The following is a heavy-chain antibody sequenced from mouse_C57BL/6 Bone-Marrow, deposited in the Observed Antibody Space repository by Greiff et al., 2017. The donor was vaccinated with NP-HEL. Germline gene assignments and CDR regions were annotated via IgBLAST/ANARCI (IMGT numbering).Heavy chain of an antibody. CDR3: ASRPLSFGGAMDY. CDR1: GFTFSSYG. J-gene: IGHJ4*01. CDR2: ISSGGSYT. V-gene: IGHV5-6*02. Sequence: EVKLMESGGDLVKPGGSLKLSCAASGFTFSSYGMSWVRQTPDKRLEWVAPISSGGSYTYYPDSVKGRFTISRDNAKNTLYLQMSSLKSEDTAMSYCASRPLSFGGAMDYCGQGPSVPVSS.